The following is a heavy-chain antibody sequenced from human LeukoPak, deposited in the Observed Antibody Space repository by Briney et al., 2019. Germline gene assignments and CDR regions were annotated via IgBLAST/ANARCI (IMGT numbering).Heavy chain of an antibody. CDR1: GGSISSYY. D-gene: IGHD2/OR15-2a*01. CDR3: AGHHPRNTVDF. V-gene: IGHV4-59*08. CDR2: ISDIGRI. J-gene: IGHJ4*02. Sequence: SETLSLTCTVSGGSISSYYWSWIRQPPGKGLEWIAYISDIGRINYNPSLKSRVTISLDTSKNQFSLKLSSVTAADTAVYYCAGHHPRNTVDFWGQGTLVTVSS.